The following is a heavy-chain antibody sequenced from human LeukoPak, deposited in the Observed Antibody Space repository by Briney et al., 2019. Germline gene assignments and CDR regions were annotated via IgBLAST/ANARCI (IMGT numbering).Heavy chain of an antibody. J-gene: IGHJ4*02. Sequence: GGSLRHSCAASGFTFSSYGMHWVRQAPGKGLEWVAVISYDGSNKYFADSVKGRFTISRDNSKNTLYLQMNSLRAEDTAVYYCARRGYSYGSDPYYFDYWGQGTLVTVSS. CDR2: ISYDGSNK. D-gene: IGHD5-18*01. CDR3: ARRGYSYGSDPYYFDY. V-gene: IGHV3-30*03. CDR1: GFTFSSYG.